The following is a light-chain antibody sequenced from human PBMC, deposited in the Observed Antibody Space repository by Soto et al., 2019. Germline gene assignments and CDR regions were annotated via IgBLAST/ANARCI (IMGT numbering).Light chain of an antibody. J-gene: IGKJ2*01. CDR3: QQYGSSPPYT. Sequence: EIVLTQSPGTLSLSPGERATLSCRASQSVSSSYLAWYQQKPGQAPRLLIYGASSRATGIPDRFSSSGSGTDFSLTISRLVPEDFSVYYCQQYGSSPPYTFGQGTKLEIK. V-gene: IGKV3-20*01. CDR2: GAS. CDR1: QSVSSSY.